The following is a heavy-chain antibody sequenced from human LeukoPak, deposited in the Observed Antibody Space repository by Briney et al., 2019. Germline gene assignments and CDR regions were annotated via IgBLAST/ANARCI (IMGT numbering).Heavy chain of an antibody. CDR3: ARDMGDVAVAASNY. J-gene: IGHJ4*02. Sequence: ASVKVSCKVSGYTLTELSMHWVRQAPGQGLEWMGWINPNSGGTNYAQKFQGRVTMTRDTSISTAYMELSRLRSDDTAVYYCARDMGDVAVAASNYWGQGTLVTVSS. CDR1: GYTLTELS. D-gene: IGHD6-19*01. V-gene: IGHV1-2*02. CDR2: INPNSGGT.